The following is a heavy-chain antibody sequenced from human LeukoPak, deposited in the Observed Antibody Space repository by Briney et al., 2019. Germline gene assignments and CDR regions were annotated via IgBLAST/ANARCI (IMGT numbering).Heavy chain of an antibody. V-gene: IGHV1-69*13. Sequence: SVKVSCKASGYTFTSYYMHWVRQAPGQGLEWMGGIIPIFGTANYAQKFQGRVTITADESTSTAYMELSSLRSEDTAVYYCARDIRSVLAMDVWGQGTTVTVSS. CDR3: ARDIRSVLAMDV. CDR2: IIPIFGTA. CDR1: GYTFTSYY. J-gene: IGHJ6*02. D-gene: IGHD2-21*01.